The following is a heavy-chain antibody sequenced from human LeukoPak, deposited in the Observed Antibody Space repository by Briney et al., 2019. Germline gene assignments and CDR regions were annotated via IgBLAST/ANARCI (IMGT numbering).Heavy chain of an antibody. V-gene: IGHV1-69*13. J-gene: IGHJ5*02. Sequence: SVKVSCKASGGTFSSYAISWVRQAPGQGLEWMGGIIPIFGTANYAQKFQGRVTITADESTSTAYMELSSLRSDDTAVYYCARDGSYFDWWRGNQKNNWFDPWGQGTLVTVSS. D-gene: IGHD3-9*01. CDR3: ARDGSYFDWWRGNQKNNWFDP. CDR2: IIPIFGTA. CDR1: GGTFSSYA.